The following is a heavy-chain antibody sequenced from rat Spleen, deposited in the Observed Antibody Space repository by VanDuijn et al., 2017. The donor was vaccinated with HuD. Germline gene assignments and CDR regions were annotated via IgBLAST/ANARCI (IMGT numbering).Heavy chain of an antibody. Sequence: EVQLVESGGGLVQPGKSLKLSCAASGFTFSDYYMAWVRQAPTKGLEWVATISYDGSSTYYRDSVKGRFTISRDNAKSTLYLQMDSLRSEDTATYYCARQGGYNSDFDYWGQGVMVTVSS. D-gene: IGHD1-4*01. CDR1: GFTFSDYY. CDR3: ARQGGYNSDFDY. V-gene: IGHV5-29*01. J-gene: IGHJ2*01. CDR2: ISYDGSST.